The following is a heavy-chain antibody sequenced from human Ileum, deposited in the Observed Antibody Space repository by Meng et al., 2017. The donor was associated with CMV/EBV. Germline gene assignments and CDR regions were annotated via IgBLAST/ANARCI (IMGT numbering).Heavy chain of an antibody. J-gene: IGHJ5*02. CDR2: IFFSGNT. V-gene: IGHV4-30-4*08. Sequence: PLHESGQGLGKPSQALSLRCTVSGASISSGDYYWSWIRQPPGKGLEWIGYIFFSGNTYYNPSLNNRVIISIDTPRNQFSLKVDSVTAADTAVYYCARFRIAALGNLFDPWGHGTLVTVSS. CDR1: GASISSGDYY. D-gene: IGHD6-13*01. CDR3: ARFRIAALGNLFDP.